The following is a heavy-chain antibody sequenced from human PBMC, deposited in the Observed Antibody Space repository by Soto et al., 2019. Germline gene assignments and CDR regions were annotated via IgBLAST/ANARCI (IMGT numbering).Heavy chain of an antibody. J-gene: IGHJ4*02. D-gene: IGHD4-17*01. CDR3: ATVPYGDYSPDY. CDR1: GYTFTELS. Sequence: ASVKVSCKVSGYTFTELSMHWVRQAPGKGLEWMGGFDPETGERIYTQKFQGRVTMTEDTSTETAYMELSSLRSEDTAVYYCATVPYGDYSPDYWGQGTLVTVSA. CDR2: FDPETGER. V-gene: IGHV1-24*01.